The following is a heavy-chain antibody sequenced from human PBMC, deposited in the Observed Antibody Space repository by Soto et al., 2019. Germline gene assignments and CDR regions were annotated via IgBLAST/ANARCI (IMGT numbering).Heavy chain of an antibody. CDR1: GGYLNGYC. CDR2: INHSGST. CDR3: ARGYWAFDY. Sequence: XETLSLTCSVYGGYLNGYCWSWIRQPPGKGLEWIGEINHSGSTNYNPSLKSRVTISVDTSKNQFSLKLSSVTAADTAVYYCARGYWAFDYWGQGSLVTVSA. D-gene: IGHD2-15*01. J-gene: IGHJ4*02. V-gene: IGHV4-34*01.